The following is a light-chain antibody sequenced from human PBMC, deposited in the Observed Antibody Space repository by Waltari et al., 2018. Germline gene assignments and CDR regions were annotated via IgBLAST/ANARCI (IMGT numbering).Light chain of an antibody. V-gene: IGKV3-15*01. Sequence: EIVMTQSPATLSVSPGERATLSCRASQRVSSNLAWYQQKPGQAPRLLIYGASTRATGIPARFSGSGSGTEFTLTISSLQSEDFAVYYCQQYNNWPGYTFGQGTKLEIK. J-gene: IGKJ2*01. CDR3: QQYNNWPGYT. CDR2: GAS. CDR1: QRVSSN.